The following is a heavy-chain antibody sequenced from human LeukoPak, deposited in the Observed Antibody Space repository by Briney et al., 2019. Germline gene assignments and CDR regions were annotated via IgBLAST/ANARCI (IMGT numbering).Heavy chain of an antibody. CDR1: GVSISSYH. Sequence: SEALSLTCTVSGVSISSYHWTWIRQPPGEGLEWIGHIYNSGSTNYNPSLRGRVTISLDTSKNQVSLKLSSVTAADTAMYYCARKDGDGWGQGTLVTVSS. CDR2: IYNSGST. D-gene: IGHD5-24*01. CDR3: ARKDGDG. J-gene: IGHJ4*02. V-gene: IGHV4-59*01.